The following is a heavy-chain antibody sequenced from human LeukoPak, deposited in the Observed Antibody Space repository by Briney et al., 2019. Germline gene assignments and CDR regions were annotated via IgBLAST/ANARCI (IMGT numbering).Heavy chain of an antibody. CDR3: ARDGGSAWFLDY. CDR1: GDSVSNYY. CDR2: IYHSGST. V-gene: IGHV4-59*02. D-gene: IGHD6-19*01. Sequence: SETLSLTCTVSGDSVSNYYWSWIRQSPGKGLEWIGYIYHSGSTNYNPSLQSRVTMSFDTAKNELSLRLNSVTAADTAVYYCARDGGSAWFLDYWGQGTLVTVSS. J-gene: IGHJ4*02.